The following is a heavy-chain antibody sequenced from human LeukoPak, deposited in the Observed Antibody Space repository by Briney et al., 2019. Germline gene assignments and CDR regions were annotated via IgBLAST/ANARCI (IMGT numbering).Heavy chain of an antibody. D-gene: IGHD3-3*01. CDR2: FHTSGGT. CDR1: GASISSGSYF. Sequence: PSETQSLTCTVSGASISSGSYFWSWVRQPAGKALEWIGRFHTSGGTNYNPSLESRVTISVDTSKNQFSLKLTSVTAADTAVYYCASTVFGVTYNWFDPWGQGTLVTVSS. J-gene: IGHJ5*02. V-gene: IGHV4-61*02. CDR3: ASTVFGVTYNWFDP.